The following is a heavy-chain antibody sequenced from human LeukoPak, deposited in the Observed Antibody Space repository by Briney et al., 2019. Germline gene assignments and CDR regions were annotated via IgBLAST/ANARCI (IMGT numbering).Heavy chain of an antibody. D-gene: IGHD5-18*01. Sequence: PSETLSLTCAVSGYSISSGYYWGWIRQPPGKVLEWIGSIYHSGSTYYNPSLKSRVTISVDTSKNQFSLKLSSVTAADTAVYYCARGAAGYSYRIDYWGQGTLVTVSS. V-gene: IGHV4-38-2*01. CDR2: IYHSGST. CDR1: GYSISSGYY. J-gene: IGHJ4*02. CDR3: ARGAAGYSYRIDY.